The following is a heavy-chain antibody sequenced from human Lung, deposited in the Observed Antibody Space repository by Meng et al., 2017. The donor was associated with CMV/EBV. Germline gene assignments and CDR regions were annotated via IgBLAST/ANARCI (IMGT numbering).Heavy chain of an antibody. Sequence: ASXXVSXKASGYTFTGYYIHWVRQAPGQGLEWMGWIHPNSGGTNYAEKFRGRVTMTRDTSITTAYMGLSRLTSDDTAVYYCARDLAGSTYYDILTGYNYYRYGIDVXGQAXTVTVSS. J-gene: IGHJ6*02. V-gene: IGHV1-2*02. CDR2: IHPNSGGT. CDR1: GYTFTGYY. D-gene: IGHD3-9*01. CDR3: ARDLAGSTYYDILTGYNYYRYGIDV.